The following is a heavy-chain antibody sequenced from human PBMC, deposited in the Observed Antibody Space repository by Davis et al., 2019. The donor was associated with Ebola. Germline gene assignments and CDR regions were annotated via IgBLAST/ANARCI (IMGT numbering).Heavy chain of an antibody. D-gene: IGHD5-24*01. CDR3: ARGWLRAYFQH. CDR1: GDIVSRNA. J-gene: IGHJ1*01. V-gene: IGHV6-1*01. CDR2: TYYNSKWYN. Sequence: HSQTLSLTCAISGDIVSRNAWNWIRQSPSRGLEWLGRTYYNSKWYNDYAVAVKSRITINPDTSKNQFSLQLNSVTPEGTAVYYCARGWLRAYFQHWGQGTLVTVSS.